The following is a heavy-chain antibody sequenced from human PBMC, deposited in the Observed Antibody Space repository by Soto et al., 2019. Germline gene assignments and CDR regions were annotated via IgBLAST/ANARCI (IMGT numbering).Heavy chain of an antibody. CDR2: IYYSGST. CDR1: GGSLSSSSYC. D-gene: IGHD6-13*01. Sequence: QLQLQESGPGLVKPSETLSLTCTVSGGSLSSSSYCWGWIRQPPGKGLEWIGSIYYSGSTYYNPSLKSRVTRSVDTSKNQFSLKVSSVTAADTAVYYCGRRAAGKRIFNYWGQGTLVTVSS. V-gene: IGHV4-39*01. CDR3: GRRAAGKRIFNY. J-gene: IGHJ4*02.